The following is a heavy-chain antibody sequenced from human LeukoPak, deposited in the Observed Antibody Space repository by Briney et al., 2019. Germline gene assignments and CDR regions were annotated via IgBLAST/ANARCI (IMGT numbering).Heavy chain of an antibody. CDR3: ARLGSYFDY. V-gene: IGHV4-59*08. CDR2: IFYSGTA. J-gene: IGHJ4*02. CDR1: GGSIRSYY. Sequence: KPSETLSLTCTVSGGSIRSYYWSWIRQPPGKGLEWIGYIFYSGTANYNPSLKSRVTMSIDTSKNQFSLNLTSVTAAETAVYYCARLGSYFDYWGQGTLVTVSS.